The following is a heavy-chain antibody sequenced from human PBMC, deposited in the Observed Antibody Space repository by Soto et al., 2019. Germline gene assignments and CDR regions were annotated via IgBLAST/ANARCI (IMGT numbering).Heavy chain of an antibody. CDR1: GYTFASYD. CDR3: ARSDGYNFNWLDS. V-gene: IGHV1-8*01. D-gene: IGHD2-21*01. CDR2: MNPNSGNT. J-gene: IGHJ5*01. Sequence: QVQLVQSGAEVKTPGASVKVSCKASGYTFASYDINWVRQAPGQGLEWMGGMNPNSGNTGYAQKFQGRLTMTRDTAASIAHMELSSLRHEDTAGYYCARSDGYNFNWLDSWGQGTLVTVS.